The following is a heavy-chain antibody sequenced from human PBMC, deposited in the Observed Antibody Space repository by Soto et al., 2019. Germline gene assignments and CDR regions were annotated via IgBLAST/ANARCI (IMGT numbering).Heavy chain of an antibody. J-gene: IGHJ6*02. CDR2: ISYDGSNK. V-gene: IGHV3-30-3*01. CDR3: ARDWGYCSGGSCYSELYYYYGMDV. CDR1: GFTFSSYA. D-gene: IGHD2-15*01. Sequence: PGGSLRLSCAASGFTFSSYAMHWVRQAPGKGLEWVAVISYDGSNKYYADSVKGRFTISRDNSKNTLYLQMNSLRAEDTTVYYCARDWGYCSGGSCYSELYYYYGMDVWGQGTTVTVS.